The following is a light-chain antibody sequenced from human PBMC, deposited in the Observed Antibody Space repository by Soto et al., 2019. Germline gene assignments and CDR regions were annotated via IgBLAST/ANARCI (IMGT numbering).Light chain of an antibody. V-gene: IGKV3-15*01. CDR3: QQYNPWPPMYT. J-gene: IGKJ2*01. CDR1: QRVSSN. CDR2: GAS. Sequence: EIVMTQSPATLSVSPGERATLSCRASQRVSSNLAWYQQKPGQAPRLLIYGASSRVTGIPARFSGSGSGTEFTLPISSLQSDEFAVYYCQQYNPWPPMYTFGQGTKLEIK.